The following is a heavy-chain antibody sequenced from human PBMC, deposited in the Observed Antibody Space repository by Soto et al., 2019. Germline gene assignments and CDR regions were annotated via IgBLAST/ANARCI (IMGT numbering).Heavy chain of an antibody. D-gene: IGHD4-17*01. CDR3: ARDVGDYASYYYYYYGMDV. CDR1: GFTFSSYA. V-gene: IGHV3-30-3*01. CDR2: ISYDGSNK. Sequence: QVQLVESGGGVVQPGRSLRLSCAASGFTFSSYAMHWVRQAPGKGLEWAAVISYDGSNKYYADSVKGRFTISRDNSKNTLYLQMNSLRAEDTAVYYCARDVGDYASYYYYYYGMDVWGQGTTVTVSS. J-gene: IGHJ6*02.